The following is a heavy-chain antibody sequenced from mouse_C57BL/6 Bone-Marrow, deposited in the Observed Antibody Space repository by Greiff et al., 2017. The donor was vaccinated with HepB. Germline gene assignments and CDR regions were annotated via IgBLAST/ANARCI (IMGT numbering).Heavy chain of an antibody. V-gene: IGHV1-62-2*01. J-gene: IGHJ3*01. CDR2: FYPGSGSI. D-gene: IGHD1-1*01. Sequence: QVQLQQSGAELVKPGASVKLSCKASGYTFTEYTIHWVKQRSGQGLEWIGWFYPGSGSIKYNEKFKDKAPLTADKSSSTVYMELSRLTSEDSAVYFCARHERELLLRPWFAYWGQGTLVTVSA. CDR3: ARHERELLLRPWFAY. CDR1: GYTFTEYT.